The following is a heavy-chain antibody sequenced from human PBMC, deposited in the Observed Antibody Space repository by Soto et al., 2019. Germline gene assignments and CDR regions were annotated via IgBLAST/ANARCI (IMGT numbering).Heavy chain of an antibody. Sequence: ASVKVSCKASGYTFTSYGISWVRQAPGQGLEWMGWISAYNGNTNYAQKLQGRVTMTTDTSTSTAYMELRSLRSDDTAVYYCARDKGADFWSGYSTFDYWGQGTLVTVSS. D-gene: IGHD3-3*01. CDR3: ARDKGADFWSGYSTFDY. CDR2: ISAYNGNT. CDR1: GYTFTSYG. J-gene: IGHJ4*02. V-gene: IGHV1-18*01.